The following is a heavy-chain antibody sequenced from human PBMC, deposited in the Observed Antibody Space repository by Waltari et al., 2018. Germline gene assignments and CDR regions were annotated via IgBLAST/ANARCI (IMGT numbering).Heavy chain of an antibody. CDR1: EGSFSAFF. CDR3: VRSHCIGDSCFHYFDS. Sequence: VRLDQWGTELVEPWETLSLTCAVYEGSFSAFFWSWVRQAPGKGLEWIGEINHGVKTDYNPSLKSRLFMSVDPSKNQFSLMLSSVTAADTAVYYCVRSHCIGDSCFHYFDSWGQGTLVTVSS. J-gene: IGHJ4*02. CDR2: INHGVKT. D-gene: IGHD2-15*01. V-gene: IGHV4-34*01.